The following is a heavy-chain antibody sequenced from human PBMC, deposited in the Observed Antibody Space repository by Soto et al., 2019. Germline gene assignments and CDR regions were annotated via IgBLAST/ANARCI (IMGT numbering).Heavy chain of an antibody. Sequence: SETLSLTCTVSGGSISSGGYYWSWIRQHPGKGLEWIGYIYYSGSTYYNPSLKSRVTISVDTSKNQFSLKLSSVTAADTAVYYCASYAKTYYDILTARYRVDYWGQGTLVTVSS. CDR1: GGSISSGGYY. J-gene: IGHJ4*02. CDR3: ASYAKTYYDILTARYRVDY. V-gene: IGHV4-31*03. D-gene: IGHD3-9*01. CDR2: IYYSGST.